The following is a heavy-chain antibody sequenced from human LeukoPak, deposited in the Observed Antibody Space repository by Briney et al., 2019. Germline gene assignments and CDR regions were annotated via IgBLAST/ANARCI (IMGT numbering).Heavy chain of an antibody. CDR3: AGVRYFDCPPSCWLDP. D-gene: IGHD3-9*01. CDR1: GYSFTSYW. J-gene: IGHJ5*02. CDR2: IYPGDSDT. V-gene: IGHV5-51*01. Sequence: GESLKISCKGSGYSFTSYWIGWVRQMPGKGLEWMGIIYPGDSDTRYSPSFQGQVTISADKSISTAYLQWSSLKASDTAMYYCAGVRYFDCPPSCWLDPWGQGTLVTVSS.